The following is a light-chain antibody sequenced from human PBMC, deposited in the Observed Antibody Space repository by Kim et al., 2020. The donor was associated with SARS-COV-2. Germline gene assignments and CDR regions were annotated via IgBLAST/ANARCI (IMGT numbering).Light chain of an antibody. CDR2: AAS. CDR3: QQFAILPWT. V-gene: IGKV3-20*01. Sequence: EVVLTQSPGTLSLSPGERATLSCRASQSLGNNYLAWYQQRPGQAPRLLIYAASSRATGIPDRFSGSGSGTDFTLTISRLEPDDFVVYFCQQFAILPWTFGRGTKVDIK. CDR1: QSLGNNY. J-gene: IGKJ1*01.